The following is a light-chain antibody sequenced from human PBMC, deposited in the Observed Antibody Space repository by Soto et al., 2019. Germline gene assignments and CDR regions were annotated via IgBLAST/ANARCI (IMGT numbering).Light chain of an antibody. V-gene: IGLV2-11*01. CDR1: SSDVGGYNN. CDR2: DVS. Sequence: QSVLTQPRSVSGSPGQSVTISCTGTSSDVGGYNNVSWYQQHPGKAPKLMIYDVSKRPSGVPDRFSGSKSGNTASLTISGLQAEDEADYYCCSYAGSYTLYVFGTGTKLTVL. J-gene: IGLJ1*01. CDR3: CSYAGSYTLYV.